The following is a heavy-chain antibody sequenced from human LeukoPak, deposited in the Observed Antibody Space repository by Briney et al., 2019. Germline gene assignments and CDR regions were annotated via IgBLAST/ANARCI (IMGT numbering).Heavy chain of an antibody. CDR2: VSYTSSST. V-gene: IGHV3-11*06. D-gene: IGHD2/OR15-2a*01. CDR1: GFTFTDYY. Sequence: PGGSLRLSCAASGFTFTDYYMSWIRQAPGKGLEWVSYVSYTSSSTTYADSVKGRFTISRDNAKSSLYLQMNSLRAEDTAVYYCARGQYSFDYWGQGTLVTVSS. CDR3: ARGQYSFDY. J-gene: IGHJ4*02.